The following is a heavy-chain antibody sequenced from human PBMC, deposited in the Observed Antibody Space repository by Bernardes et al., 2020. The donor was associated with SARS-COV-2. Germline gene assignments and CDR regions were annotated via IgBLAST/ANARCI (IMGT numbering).Heavy chain of an antibody. J-gene: IGHJ6*04. CDR1: GFTFSSYG. Sequence: GGSLRLSCAASGFTFSSYGMHWVRQAPGKGLEWVAFISFDGSNKYYADSVKGRFTISRDNSRNTLYLLMNSLRPEDTAVYYCARDWDYGESGYYYGVDVWGKGTTVTVSS. V-gene: IGHV3-30*19. CDR3: ARDWDYGESGYYYGVDV. D-gene: IGHD4-17*01. CDR2: ISFDGSNK.